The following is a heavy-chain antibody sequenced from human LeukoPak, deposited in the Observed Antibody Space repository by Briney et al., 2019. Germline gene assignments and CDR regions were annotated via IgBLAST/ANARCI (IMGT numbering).Heavy chain of an antibody. CDR1: GFTFSSYS. CDR3: AREGYSSSPNDAFDI. Sequence: GGSLRLSCAASGFTFSSYSMNWVRQAPGKGLEWVSSISSSSSYIYYADSVKGRFTISRDNAKNSLYLQTNSLRAEDTAVYYCAREGYSSSPNDAFDIWGQGTMVTVSS. CDR2: ISSSSSYI. J-gene: IGHJ3*02. D-gene: IGHD6-6*01. V-gene: IGHV3-21*01.